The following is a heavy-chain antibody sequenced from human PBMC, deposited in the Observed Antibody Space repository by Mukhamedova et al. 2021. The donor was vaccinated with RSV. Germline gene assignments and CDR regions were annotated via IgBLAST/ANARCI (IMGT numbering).Heavy chain of an antibody. CDR2: IYSSGITSGST. Sequence: EWIGRIYSSGITSGSTNSNPSLKSRVTMSVDTSKNQFSLKLTSVTAADTAVYYCARGRHYYDDSGYYKALDYWGQGTLVSVSS. D-gene: IGHD3-22*01. CDR3: ARGRHYYDDSGYYKALDY. J-gene: IGHJ4*02. V-gene: IGHV4-4*07.